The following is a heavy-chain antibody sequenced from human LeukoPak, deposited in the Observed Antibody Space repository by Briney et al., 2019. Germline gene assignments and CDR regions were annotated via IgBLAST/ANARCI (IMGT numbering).Heavy chain of an antibody. CDR1: GSTFTGSF. Sequence: ASVKVSCKASGSTFTGSFMHWVRQAPGQRLGWMGWINPNSGGTNYAQKFQGRVTMTRDTSISTAYMELSRLRSDDTAVYYCARECGDGYFDYWGQGTLVTVSS. J-gene: IGHJ4*02. CDR3: ARECGDGYFDY. V-gene: IGHV1-2*02. D-gene: IGHD5-24*01. CDR2: INPNSGGT.